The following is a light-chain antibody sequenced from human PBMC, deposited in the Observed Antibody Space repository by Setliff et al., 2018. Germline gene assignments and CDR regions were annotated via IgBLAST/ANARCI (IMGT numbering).Light chain of an antibody. CDR2: YDS. V-gene: IGLV3-21*04. Sequence: SYELTQPPSVSVAPGKTARITCGGNNIGSKSVHWYQQKPGHAPVLVIYYDSDRPSGIPERFSGSNSGNTATLTISRVEAGDEADYYCQVWDSSSDRRVSGTGTKVTVL. J-gene: IGLJ1*01. CDR1: NIGSKS. CDR3: QVWDSSSDRRV.